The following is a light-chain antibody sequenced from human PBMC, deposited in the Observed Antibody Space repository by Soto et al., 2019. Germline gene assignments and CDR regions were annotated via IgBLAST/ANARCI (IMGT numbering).Light chain of an antibody. Sequence: EVVMTQSAATLSVSPGERATLSCRASESVSRNLAWYQQKPGQAPRLLIYGASTRATGIPARFSGSVSGTEFTLTILSLQSEDFAVYYCQQYNDWPPWTFGQGTKVDIK. CDR1: ESVSRN. J-gene: IGKJ1*01. CDR2: GAS. V-gene: IGKV3-15*01. CDR3: QQYNDWPPWT.